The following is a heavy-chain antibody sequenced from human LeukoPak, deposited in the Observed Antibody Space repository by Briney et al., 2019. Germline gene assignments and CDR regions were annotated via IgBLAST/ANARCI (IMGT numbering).Heavy chain of an antibody. CDR1: GFTFSSYG. J-gene: IGHJ3*02. CDR2: IWYDGSNK. CDR3: AREETGVAFDI. Sequence: PGGSLKLSCAASGFTFSSYGMHWVRQAPGKGLEWVALIWYDGSNKYYADSVKGRFTISRDNSKNTLYLQMNSLRVEDTAVYYCAREETGVAFDIWGQGTTVTV. D-gene: IGHD2-8*01. V-gene: IGHV3-33*01.